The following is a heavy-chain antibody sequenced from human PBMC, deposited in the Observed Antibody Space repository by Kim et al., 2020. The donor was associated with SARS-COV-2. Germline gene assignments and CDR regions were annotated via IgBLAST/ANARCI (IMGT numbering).Heavy chain of an antibody. CDR3: ARVGRAYCGGDCHWYFDL. CDR1: GGTFSSYA. Sequence: SVKVSCKASGGTFSSYAISWVRQAPGQGLEWMGGIIPIFGTANYAQKFQGRVTITADKSTSTAYMELSSLRSEDKAVYYCARVGRAYCGGDCHWYFDLWGRGTLVTVSS. D-gene: IGHD2-21*02. J-gene: IGHJ2*01. V-gene: IGHV1-69*06. CDR2: IIPIFGTA.